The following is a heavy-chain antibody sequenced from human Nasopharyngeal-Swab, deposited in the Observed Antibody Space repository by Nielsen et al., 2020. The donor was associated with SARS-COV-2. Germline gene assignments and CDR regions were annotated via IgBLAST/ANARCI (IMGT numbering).Heavy chain of an antibody. V-gene: IGHV4-39*07. Sequence: SETLSLTCTVSGGSISSSSYSWGWIRQPPGKGLEWLWSIYSSGSTYYNPSLKSRVTISVDTSKNQFSLKLSSVTAADTAVYYCARERGRGGIWNYYYYYMDVWGKGTTVTVSS. CDR1: GGSISSSSYS. CDR3: ARERGRGGIWNYYYYYMDV. D-gene: IGHD3-10*01. J-gene: IGHJ6*03. CDR2: IYSSGST.